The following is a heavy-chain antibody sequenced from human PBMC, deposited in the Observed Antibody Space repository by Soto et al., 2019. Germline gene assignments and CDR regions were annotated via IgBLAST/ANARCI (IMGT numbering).Heavy chain of an antibody. CDR2: IWYDGSNK. V-gene: IGHV3-33*01. D-gene: IGHD3-22*01. Sequence: PGGSLRLSGAASGVTFSSYGMHWVRQAPGKGLQWVSFIWYDGSNKYYADSVKGRFTISRDNSKNTLYLQMNNLRVEDTAVYYCARESYYDSSGYYSSVGGFDHWGQRTLVTVSS. CDR3: ARESYYDSSGYYSSVGGFDH. CDR1: GVTFSSYG. J-gene: IGHJ4*02.